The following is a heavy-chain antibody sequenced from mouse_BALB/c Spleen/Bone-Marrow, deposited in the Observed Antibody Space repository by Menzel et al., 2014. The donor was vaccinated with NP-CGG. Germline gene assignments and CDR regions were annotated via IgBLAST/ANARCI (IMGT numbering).Heavy chain of an antibody. CDR1: GYTFTSYY. CDR2: INHSNGYT. V-gene: IGHV1S81*02. J-gene: IGHJ3*01. CDR3: TREGAY. Sequence: QVHVKQSGAELVKPGASVKLSCKASGYTFTSYYMYWVKQRPGQGLEWIGEINHSNGYTNFNEKFKSKATLTVDKSSSTAYMQLSSLTSEDSAVYYWTREGAYWGQGTLVTVSA.